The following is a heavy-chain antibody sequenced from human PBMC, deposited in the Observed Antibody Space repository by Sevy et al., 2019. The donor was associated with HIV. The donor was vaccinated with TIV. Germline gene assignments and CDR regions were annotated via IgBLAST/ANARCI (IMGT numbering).Heavy chain of an antibody. Sequence: GGSLRLSCAASGFTFSNYAMNWVRQAPGKGLEWVSAISGSGGSTYHAESVKGRFTISRDSSRSILYLQMKSLRPEDTAVYYCAKDGYSSIYFGELGYWRQGTLVTVSS. CDR2: ISGSGGST. D-gene: IGHD3-10*01. J-gene: IGHJ4*02. CDR3: AKDGYSSIYFGELGY. V-gene: IGHV3-23*01. CDR1: GFTFSNYA.